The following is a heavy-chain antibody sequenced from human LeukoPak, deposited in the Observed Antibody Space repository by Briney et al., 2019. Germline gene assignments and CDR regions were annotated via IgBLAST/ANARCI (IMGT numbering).Heavy chain of an antibody. CDR2: VMPGGHI. J-gene: IGHJ4*02. Sequence: GGSLRLSCRASGFSVDSVFMNWVRQPPGKGLEWVSFVMPGGHIDYTDSVKGRFTISRDCFKNTLSLQMNSLRVDDTAVYYCARGNSATTTFDFWGQGTLVTVSS. CDR3: ARGNSATTTFDF. CDR1: GFSVDSVF. D-gene: IGHD4-17*01. V-gene: IGHV3-66*01.